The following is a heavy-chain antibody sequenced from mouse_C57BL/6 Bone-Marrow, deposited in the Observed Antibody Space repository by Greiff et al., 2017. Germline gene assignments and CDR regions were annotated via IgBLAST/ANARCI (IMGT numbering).Heavy chain of an antibody. V-gene: IGHV14-3*01. J-gene: IGHJ1*03. Sequence: EVQLQQSVAELVRPGASVKLSCTASGFNIKNTYMHWVKQRPEQGLEWIGRIDPENGNTKYAPKFQGKATRTADTSSNTAYLHLSSLTSEDTAIYYCARWRVKGYWYFDFWDTGTTITVTA. CDR3: ARWRVKGYWYFDF. D-gene: IGHD2-2*01. CDR1: GFNIKNTY. CDR2: IDPENGNT.